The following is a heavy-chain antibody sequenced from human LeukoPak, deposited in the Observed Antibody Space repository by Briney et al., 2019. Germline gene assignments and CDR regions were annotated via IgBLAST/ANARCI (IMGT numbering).Heavy chain of an antibody. CDR3: AKDGGSWSLSTDPFDY. D-gene: IGHD3-9*01. V-gene: IGHV3-23*01. J-gene: IGHJ4*02. Sequence: TGGSLRLSCAASGFTFSSYAMSWVRQAPGKGLEWVSAISGSGGSTYYADSVKGRFTISRDNSKNTLYLQMNSLRAEDTAVYYCAKDGGSWSLSTDPFDYWGQGTLVTVSS. CDR2: ISGSGGST. CDR1: GFTFSSYA.